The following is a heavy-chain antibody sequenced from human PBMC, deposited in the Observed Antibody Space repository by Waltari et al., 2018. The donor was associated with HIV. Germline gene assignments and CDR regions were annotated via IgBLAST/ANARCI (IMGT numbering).Heavy chain of an antibody. V-gene: IGHV4-34*01. D-gene: IGHD3-10*01. J-gene: IGHJ4*02. CDR2: INHSGKT. CDR1: GGSFSGFH. CDR3: ARERGLGTVTWFGEYRVDY. Sequence: QAQLQRWAAGPLKPPAPLSPTCGVPGGSFSGFHWTWFRQSPGEGLEWIGEINHSGKTNYHPSLKSRATISVDRSKNQFALRLRSVTAADTAAYYCARERGLGTVTWFGEYRVDYWGQGTQVTVYS.